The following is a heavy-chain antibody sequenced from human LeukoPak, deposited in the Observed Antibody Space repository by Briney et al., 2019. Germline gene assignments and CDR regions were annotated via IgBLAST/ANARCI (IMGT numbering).Heavy chain of an antibody. CDR2: IYTSGST. Sequence: SEALSLTCTVSGGSISSGSYYWSWIRQPAGKGLERIGRIYTSGSTNYNPSLKSRVTISVDTSKNQFSLKLSSVTAADTAVYYCARGSITGTTGLDYWGQGTLVTVSS. D-gene: IGHD1-7*01. J-gene: IGHJ4*02. CDR3: ARGSITGTTGLDY. V-gene: IGHV4-61*02. CDR1: GGSISSGSYY.